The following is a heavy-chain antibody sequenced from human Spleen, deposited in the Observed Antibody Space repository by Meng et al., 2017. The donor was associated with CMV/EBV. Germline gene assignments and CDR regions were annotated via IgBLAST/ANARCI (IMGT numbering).Heavy chain of an antibody. V-gene: IGHV4-34*01. CDR2: INHSGST. Sequence: SETLSLTCAVYGGSFSGYYWSWIRQPPGKGLEWIGEINHSGSTNYNPPLKSRVTISVDTSKNQFSLKLSSVTAADTAVYYCARGIRSSSWYYYGMDVWGQGTTVTVSS. D-gene: IGHD6-13*01. CDR1: GGSFSGYY. J-gene: IGHJ6*02. CDR3: ARGIRSSSWYYYGMDV.